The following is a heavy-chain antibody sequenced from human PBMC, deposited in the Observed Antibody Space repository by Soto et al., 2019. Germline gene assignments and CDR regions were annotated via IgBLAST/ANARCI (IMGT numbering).Heavy chain of an antibody. Sequence: GGSLRLSCAASGFTFSSYSMNWVRQAPGKGLEWVSSISSSSSYIYYADSVKGRFTISRDNAKNSLYLQMNSLRAEDTAVYYCARDPSGGQKPTPYYYYMDVWGKGTTVTVSS. CDR3: ARDPSGGQKPTPYYYYMDV. J-gene: IGHJ6*03. V-gene: IGHV3-21*01. CDR1: GFTFSSYS. CDR2: ISSSSSYI. D-gene: IGHD2-15*01.